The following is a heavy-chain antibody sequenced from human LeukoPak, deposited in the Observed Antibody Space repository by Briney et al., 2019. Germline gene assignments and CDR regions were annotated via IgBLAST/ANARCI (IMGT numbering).Heavy chain of an antibody. Sequence: ASVKLSCKASGYTFTSYDINWVRQATGQGLEWMGWMNPNSGNTGYAQKFQGRVTMTRNTSISTAYMELSSLRSEDTAVYYCARGPTVTSPTSWFDPWGQGTLVTVSS. CDR3: ARGPTVTSPTSWFDP. V-gene: IGHV1-8*01. CDR1: GYTFTSYD. D-gene: IGHD4-17*01. CDR2: MNPNSGNT. J-gene: IGHJ5*02.